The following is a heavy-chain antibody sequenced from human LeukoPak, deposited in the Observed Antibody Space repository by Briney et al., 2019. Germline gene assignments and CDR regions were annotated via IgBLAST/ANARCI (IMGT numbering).Heavy chain of an antibody. Sequence: SVKVSCKASGGTFSSYAISWVRQAPGQGLEWMGGIIPIFVTANYAQKFQGRVTVTADESTSTAYMELSSLRSEDTAVYYCASSMVRGAPGAFDIWGQGTMVTVSS. CDR2: IIPIFVTA. CDR1: GGTFSSYA. V-gene: IGHV1-69*13. J-gene: IGHJ3*02. D-gene: IGHD3-10*01. CDR3: ASSMVRGAPGAFDI.